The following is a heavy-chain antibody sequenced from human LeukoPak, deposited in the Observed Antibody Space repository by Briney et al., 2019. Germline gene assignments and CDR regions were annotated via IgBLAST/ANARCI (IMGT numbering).Heavy chain of an antibody. J-gene: IGHJ5*02. CDR1: GFTFSSYW. D-gene: IGHD1-26*01. Sequence: GGSLRLSCAASGFTFSSYWMHWVRQAPGKGLVWVSRINSDGSSTSYADSVKGRFTISRDNAKNTLYLQMNSLRAEDTAAYYCARGPMVGATRDWFDPWGQGTLVTVSS. CDR2: INSDGSST. CDR3: ARGPMVGATRDWFDP. V-gene: IGHV3-74*01.